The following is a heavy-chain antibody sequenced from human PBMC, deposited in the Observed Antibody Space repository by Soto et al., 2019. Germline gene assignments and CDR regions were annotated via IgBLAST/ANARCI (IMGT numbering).Heavy chain of an antibody. D-gene: IGHD2-15*01. J-gene: IGHJ3*02. CDR3: ARDLTPYGSGGSCYSAFDI. Sequence: QVQLQESGPGLVKPSQTLSLTCTVSGGSISSGGYYWSWIRQHPGKGLEWIGYIDYSGSTYYNPSHKSRVTISVDTSKNQCSLKLSSVTAADTAVYYCARDLTPYGSGGSCYSAFDIWGQGTMVAVSS. CDR2: IDYSGST. CDR1: GGSISSGGYY. V-gene: IGHV4-31*03.